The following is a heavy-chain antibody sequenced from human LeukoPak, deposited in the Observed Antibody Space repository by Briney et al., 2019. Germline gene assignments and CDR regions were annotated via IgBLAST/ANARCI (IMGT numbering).Heavy chain of an antibody. J-gene: IGHJ4*02. Sequence: GGSLRLSCAASGFTFSSYWMHRVRQAPGKGLVWVSRINSDGSSTSYADSVKGRFTISRDNAKNTLYLQMNSLRAEDTAVYYCAREGRYDYVWGSYRHSDYWGQGTLVTVSS. D-gene: IGHD3-16*02. CDR1: GFTFSSYW. CDR2: INSDGSST. V-gene: IGHV3-74*01. CDR3: AREGRYDYVWGSYRHSDY.